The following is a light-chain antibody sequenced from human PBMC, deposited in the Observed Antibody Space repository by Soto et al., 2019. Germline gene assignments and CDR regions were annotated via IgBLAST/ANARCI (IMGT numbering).Light chain of an antibody. Sequence: EIVLTQSPGTLSLSPGERATLSCRASQSVNGNYLTWYQQKPGQAPRLLIYGASTRATGTPDRFSGSGSGTVLTLTISRLEPEDFAVYYCQQYGSSFRYTFGQGTKLEIK. CDR2: GAS. CDR1: QSVNGNY. J-gene: IGKJ2*01. CDR3: QQYGSSFRYT. V-gene: IGKV3-20*01.